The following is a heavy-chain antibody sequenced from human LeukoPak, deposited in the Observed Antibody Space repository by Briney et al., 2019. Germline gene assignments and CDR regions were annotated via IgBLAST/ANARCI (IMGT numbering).Heavy chain of an antibody. CDR1: GFGFSNYA. J-gene: IGHJ5*02. CDR2: ISGSGGTT. CDR3: AKNYDSSCYHVGFDP. V-gene: IGHV3-23*01. D-gene: IGHD3-22*01. Sequence: GGSLRLSCAASGFGFSNYAMSWVREAPGKGLEWVSAISGSGGTTFYADSVKGRFTISRDNSKNTLYLQMSSLRAEDTAVYYCAKNYDSSCYHVGFDPWGQGTLVTVSS.